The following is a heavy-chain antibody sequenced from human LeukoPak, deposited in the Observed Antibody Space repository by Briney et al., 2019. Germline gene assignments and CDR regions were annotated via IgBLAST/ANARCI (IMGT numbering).Heavy chain of an antibody. CDR2: ISSSSSYI. D-gene: IGHD6-13*01. Sequence: GSLRLSCAASGFTFSSYSMNWVRQAPGKGLEWVSSISSSSSYIYYADSVKGRFTISRDNAKNSLYLQMNSLRAEDTAVYYCARDSSGIAAAGPDYWGQGTLVTVSS. CDR3: ARDSSGIAAAGPDY. V-gene: IGHV3-21*01. CDR1: GFTFSSYS. J-gene: IGHJ4*02.